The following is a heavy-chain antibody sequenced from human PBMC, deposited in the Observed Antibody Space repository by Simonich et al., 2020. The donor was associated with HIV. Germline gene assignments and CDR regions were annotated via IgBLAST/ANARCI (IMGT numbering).Heavy chain of an antibody. CDR3: ARAASIFSRSGADY. V-gene: IGHV1-69*13. J-gene: IGHJ4*02. CDR2: VIPFLATV. CDR1: GGTFSNYT. Sequence: QVQLVQSGAEVKKPGSSVMVSCKASGGTFSNYTISWVRQAPGQGLEWMGGVIPFLATVNYAQKFQGRVTITADESTTTAYMELSSLRSEDTAVYYCARAASIFSRSGADYWGQGTLVTVSS. D-gene: IGHD3-10*01.